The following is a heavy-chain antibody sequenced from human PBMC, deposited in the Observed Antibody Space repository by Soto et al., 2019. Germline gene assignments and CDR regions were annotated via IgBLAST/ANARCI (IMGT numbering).Heavy chain of an antibody. CDR1: GGSISSGVYF. D-gene: IGHD3-22*01. J-gene: IGHJ4*02. Sequence: QVQLQESGPGLEKPSQTLSLSCTVSGGSISSGVYFWSWLRQPPGKGLEWIGYIYYSGSAYYSPSLKTRLTISIDTSENQFSLRLSSVTAADTAVYYCARGGYSDSGDYFDYWGQGTLVTVSS. CDR2: IYYSGSA. CDR3: ARGGYSDSGDYFDY. V-gene: IGHV4-30-4*01.